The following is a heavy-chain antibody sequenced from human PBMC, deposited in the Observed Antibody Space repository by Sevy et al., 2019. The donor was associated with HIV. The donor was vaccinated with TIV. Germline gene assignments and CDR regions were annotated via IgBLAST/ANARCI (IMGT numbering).Heavy chain of an antibody. CDR1: GFTFSTYG. CDR2: IRFDGTIQ. V-gene: IGHV3-30*02. Sequence: GGSLRLSCAASGFTFSTYGMHWVRQAPGKVLEWVAFIRFDGTIQYYTDSVKGRLTISRDNSKNTLYLQMNSLRAEDTAVYFCAKVLHIVVVPAAIDYYYGMDVWGQGTTVTVSS. J-gene: IGHJ6*02. D-gene: IGHD2-2*01. CDR3: AKVLHIVVVPAAIDYYYGMDV.